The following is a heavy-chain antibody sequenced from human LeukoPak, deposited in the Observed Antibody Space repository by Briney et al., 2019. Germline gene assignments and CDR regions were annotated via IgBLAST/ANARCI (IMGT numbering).Heavy chain of an antibody. Sequence: ASVKVSCKASGYTFTGYYMHWVRQAPGQGLEWMGWISAYNGNTNYAQRLQGRVTMTTDTSTSTAYMELRSLRSDDTAVYYCARVSQYSGSYSSEYWGQGTLVTVSS. V-gene: IGHV1-18*04. D-gene: IGHD1-26*01. CDR3: ARVSQYSGSYSSEY. CDR2: ISAYNGNT. J-gene: IGHJ4*02. CDR1: GYTFTGYY.